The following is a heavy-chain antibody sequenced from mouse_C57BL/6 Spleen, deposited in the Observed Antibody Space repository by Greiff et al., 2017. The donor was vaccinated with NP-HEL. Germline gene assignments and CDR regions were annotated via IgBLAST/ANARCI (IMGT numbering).Heavy chain of an antibody. D-gene: IGHD4-1*01. CDR3: ARSSPGTPFDY. Sequence: VQLQQSGPVLVKPGASVKMSCKASGYTFTDYYMNWVKQSHGKSLEWIGVINPYNGGTSHNQKFKGKATLTVDKSSSTAYMELNSLTSEDSAVYYCARSSPGTPFDYWGQGTTLTVSS. CDR1: GYTFTDYY. V-gene: IGHV1-19*01. J-gene: IGHJ2*01. CDR2: INPYNGGT.